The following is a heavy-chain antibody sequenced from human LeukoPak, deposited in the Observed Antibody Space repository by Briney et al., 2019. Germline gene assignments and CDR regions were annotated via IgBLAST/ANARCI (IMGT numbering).Heavy chain of an antibody. CDR2: TYYRSKWYN. CDR3: ARENYDFWSGYPYDWFDP. CDR1: GDSVSSNSAA. J-gene: IGHJ5*02. V-gene: IGHV6-1*01. Sequence: SQTLSLTCAISGDSVSSNSAAWNWIRQSPSRGREWLGRTYYRSKWYNDYAVSVKSRITINPDTSKNQFSLQLNSVTPEDTAVYYCARENYDFWSGYPYDWFDPWGQGTLVTVSS. D-gene: IGHD3-3*01.